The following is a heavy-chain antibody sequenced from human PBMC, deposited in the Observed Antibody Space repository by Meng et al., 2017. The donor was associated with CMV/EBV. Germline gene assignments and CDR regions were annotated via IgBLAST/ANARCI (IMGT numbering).Heavy chain of an antibody. Sequence: GESLKISCAASGFTFSSYWMHWVRQAPGKGLVWVSRINSDGSSTSYADSVKGRFTISRDNAKNSLYLQMNSLRAEDTAVYYCARDSYCSSTSCYTGDYYYYGMDVWGQGTTVTVSS. CDR2: INSDGSST. V-gene: IGHV3-74*01. J-gene: IGHJ6*02. CDR3: ARDSYCSSTSCYTGDYYYYGMDV. CDR1: GFTFSSYW. D-gene: IGHD2-2*02.